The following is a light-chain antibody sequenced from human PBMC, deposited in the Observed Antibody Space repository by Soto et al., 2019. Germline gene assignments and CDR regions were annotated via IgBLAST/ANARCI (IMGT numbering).Light chain of an antibody. V-gene: IGLV8-61*01. CDR1: SGSVSTSYY. CDR2: STN. CDR3: VLYMRSGIWV. Sequence: QTVVTQEPSFSVSPGGTVTLTCGLSSGSVSTSYYPSWYQQTPGQAPRTLIYSTNTRSSGVPDRFSGSILGNKAALPITGDQADEESDYYCVLYMRSGIWVFGGGTKLTVL. J-gene: IGLJ3*02.